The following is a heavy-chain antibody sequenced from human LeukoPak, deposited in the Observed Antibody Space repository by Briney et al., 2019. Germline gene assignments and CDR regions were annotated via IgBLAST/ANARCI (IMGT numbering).Heavy chain of an antibody. V-gene: IGHV3-48*01. J-gene: IGHJ6*02. Sequence: GGSLRLSCTASGFTFSSYNMNWVRQTPGKGLEWLSYISGSSGTIYYADSVKGRFTISRDNAKNSLYLQMNSLRAEDTAVYYCARLRYYAMDVWGQGTTVTASS. CDR1: GFTFSSYN. CDR3: ARLRYYAMDV. CDR2: ISGSSGTI.